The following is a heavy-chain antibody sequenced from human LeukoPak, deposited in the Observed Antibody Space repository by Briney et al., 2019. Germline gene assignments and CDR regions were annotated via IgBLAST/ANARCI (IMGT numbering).Heavy chain of an antibody. J-gene: IGHJ4*02. Sequence: GGSLRLSCAASGFTFSSYAMSWVRQAPGKGLEWVSAISGSGGSKYYADSVKGRFTISRDNSKNTLYLQMNSLRAEDTAVYYCARDLYDSSEYYFDYWGQGTLVTVSS. V-gene: IGHV3-23*01. CDR3: ARDLYDSSEYYFDY. CDR1: GFTFSSYA. D-gene: IGHD3-22*01. CDR2: ISGSGGSK.